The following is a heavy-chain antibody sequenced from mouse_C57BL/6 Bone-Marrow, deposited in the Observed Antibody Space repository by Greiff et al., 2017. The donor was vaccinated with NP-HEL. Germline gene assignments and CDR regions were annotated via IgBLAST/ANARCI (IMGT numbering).Heavy chain of an antibody. Sequence: EVKLMESGPELVKPGASVKISCKASGYSFTDYNMNWVKQSHGKSLEWIGVINPNYGTTSYNQKFKGKATLTVDQSSSTAYMQLHSLTSEDSSVYYCARSAYYSNYRFAYWGQGTLVTVSA. CDR1: GYSFTDYN. V-gene: IGHV1-39*01. CDR3: ARSAYYSNYRFAY. D-gene: IGHD2-5*01. CDR2: INPNYGTT. J-gene: IGHJ3*01.